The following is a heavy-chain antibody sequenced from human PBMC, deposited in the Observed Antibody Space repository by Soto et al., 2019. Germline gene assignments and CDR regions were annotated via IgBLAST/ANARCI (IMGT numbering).Heavy chain of an antibody. J-gene: IGHJ2*01. CDR1: GFSLSTSGVG. V-gene: IGHV2-5*02. CDR2: IYWDDDK. CDR3: AHLTEPGWYFDL. Sequence: QITLKESGPTLVKPTQPLTLTCTFSGFSLSTSGVGVGWIRQPPGKALEWLALIYWDDDKRYSPSLKSRLTITKDTSKSQVVLTMTNMDPVDTATYYCAHLTEPGWYFDLWGRGTLVTVSS.